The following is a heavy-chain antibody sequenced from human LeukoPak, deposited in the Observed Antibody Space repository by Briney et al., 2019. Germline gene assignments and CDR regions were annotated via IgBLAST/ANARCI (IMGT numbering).Heavy chain of an antibody. J-gene: IGHJ4*02. CDR1: GFTFSSYG. D-gene: IGHD2-15*01. CDR2: ISYDGSNK. Sequence: PGRSLRLSCAASGFTFSSYGMHWVRQAPGKGLGWVAVISYDGSNKYYADSVKGRFTISRDNSKNTLYLQMNSLRAEDTAVYYCATFGGGSFDYWGQGTLVTVSS. V-gene: IGHV3-30*03. CDR3: ATFGGGSFDY.